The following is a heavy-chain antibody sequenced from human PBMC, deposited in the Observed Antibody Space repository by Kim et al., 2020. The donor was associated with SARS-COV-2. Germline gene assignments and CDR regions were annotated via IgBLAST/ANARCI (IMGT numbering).Heavy chain of an antibody. CDR3: TRGRCSGGTCYGRDAFDI. J-gene: IGHJ3*02. D-gene: IGHD2-15*01. CDR1: GFTFGDYG. V-gene: IGHV3-49*04. CDR2: IRSKAYGGTA. Sequence: GGSLRLSCTASGFTFGDYGMTWVRQAPGKGLEWVGFIRSKAYGGTAEYAASVKGRFTISRDDSKNIAYLQMNSLKTEDAALYYCTRGRCSGGTCYGRDAFDIWGQGTVVTVSS.